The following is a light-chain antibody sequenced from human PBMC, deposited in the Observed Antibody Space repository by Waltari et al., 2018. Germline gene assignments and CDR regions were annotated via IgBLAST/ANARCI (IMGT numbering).Light chain of an antibody. V-gene: IGLV4-69*01. CDR1: SGHSRYA. CDR3: QTWGTGIRV. CDR2: LNSDGSH. J-gene: IGLJ3*02. Sequence: VKLTCTLSSGHSRYAIAWHQQQPEKGPRYLMKLNSDGSHSKGDGIPDRFSGSSSGAERYLTISSLQSEDEADYYCQTWGTGIRVFGGGTKLTVL.